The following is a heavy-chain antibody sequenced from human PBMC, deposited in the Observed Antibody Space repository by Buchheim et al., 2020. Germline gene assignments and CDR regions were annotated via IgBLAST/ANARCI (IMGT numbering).Heavy chain of an antibody. J-gene: IGHJ4*02. D-gene: IGHD1-26*01. V-gene: IGHV4-4*02. CDR3: ARDLRVSGATVGYDH. CDR1: GASLSTTNW. CDR2: IYHSGST. Sequence: QVQLQESGPGLVKPSGTLSLTCTVSGASLSTTNWWIWVRQPPGKGLEWIGQIYHSGSTNYNPSLDSRVTISVDKSKNQFSLKVNSVTAADTAVYYCARDLRVSGATVGYDHWGQGTL.